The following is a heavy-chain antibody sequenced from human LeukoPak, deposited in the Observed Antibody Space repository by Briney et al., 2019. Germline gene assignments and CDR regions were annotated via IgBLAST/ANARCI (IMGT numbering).Heavy chain of an antibody. J-gene: IGHJ4*02. CDR2: ISYDGSNK. D-gene: IGHD5-12*01. CDR3: ARGPARIVATIASYFDY. Sequence: GGSLRLSCAASGSTFSSYAMHWVRQAPGKGLEWVAVISYDGSNKYYADSVKGRFTISRDNSKNTLYLQMNSLRAEDTAVYYCARGPARIVATIASYFDYWGQGTLVTVSS. CDR1: GSTFSSYA. V-gene: IGHV3-30-3*01.